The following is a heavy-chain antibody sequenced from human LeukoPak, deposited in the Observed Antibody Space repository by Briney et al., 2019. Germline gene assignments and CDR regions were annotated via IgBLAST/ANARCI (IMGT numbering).Heavy chain of an antibody. J-gene: IGHJ1*01. V-gene: IGHV3-30*02. D-gene: IGHD6-13*01. CDR3: ARAQTGYSSSWYGSDAEYSQH. CDR1: GFMFSEYG. Sequence: RGSLRLSCAASGFMFSEYGMHWVRQAPGKGLEWVAFIRDDGSNKLSADSVKGRFTISRDNSKNTVSLQMNSLRAEDTAVYYCARAQTGYSSSWYGSDAEYSQHWGQGTLVTVSS. CDR2: IRDDGSNK.